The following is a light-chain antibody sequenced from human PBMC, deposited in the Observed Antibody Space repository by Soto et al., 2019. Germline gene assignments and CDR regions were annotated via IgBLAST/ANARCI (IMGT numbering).Light chain of an antibody. CDR1: TGAVTSGYY. V-gene: IGLV7-43*01. Sequence: QAVVTQEPSLTVSPGGTVTLTCASSTGAVTSGYYPNWFQQKPGQEPRALIYCISNKHSWTPARFSGSLRGGKAALTLSGVQPEDEAEYYCLLYYGGAWVFGGGTKLTVL. CDR2: CIS. J-gene: IGLJ3*02. CDR3: LLYYGGAWV.